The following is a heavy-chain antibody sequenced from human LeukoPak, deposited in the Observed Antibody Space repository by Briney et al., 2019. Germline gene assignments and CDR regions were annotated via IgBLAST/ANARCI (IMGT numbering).Heavy chain of an antibody. Sequence: SETLSLTCTVSGDSMSTYYWTWIRQPPGKGLEWIGYIYNSGSTNYNPSLKSRLTMSADTSKKQFSLILNSVTAADTAVYYCAVGRPRNTTRLDGGYDFWGQGTMVTVSS. V-gene: IGHV4-59*12. D-gene: IGHD1-1*01. CDR1: GDSMSTYY. J-gene: IGHJ3*01. CDR3: AVGRPRNTTRLDGGYDF. CDR2: IYNSGST.